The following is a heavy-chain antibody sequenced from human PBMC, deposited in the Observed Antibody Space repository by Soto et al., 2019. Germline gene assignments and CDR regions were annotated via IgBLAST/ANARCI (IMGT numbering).Heavy chain of an antibody. CDR1: GFTFSQEW. V-gene: IGHV3-7*05. CDR3: ARGHYVLDV. Sequence: GGSLRLSCAASGFTFSQEWVTWVRQAPVKGLEWVAHINPDGSDKDFLDSVKGRFTISRDNAKSSLFLQMNSLRAEDTAVYYCARGHYVLDVWGQGTKVTVSS. CDR2: INPDGSDK. J-gene: IGHJ6*02.